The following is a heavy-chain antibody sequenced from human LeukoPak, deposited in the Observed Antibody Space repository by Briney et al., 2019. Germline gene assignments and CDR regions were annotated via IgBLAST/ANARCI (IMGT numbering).Heavy chain of an antibody. CDR2: IKQDGSEK. D-gene: IGHD6-19*01. J-gene: IGHJ4*02. CDR1: GFTFSSYW. CDR3: ARENDSGWSGPFDY. V-gene: IGHV3-7*03. Sequence: GGSLRLSCAASGFTFSSYWIHWVRQAPGKGLEWVANIKQDGSEKYYVDSVKGRFTISRDNAKNSLYLQVNSLRAEDTAVYYCARENDSGWSGPFDYWGQGTLVTVSS.